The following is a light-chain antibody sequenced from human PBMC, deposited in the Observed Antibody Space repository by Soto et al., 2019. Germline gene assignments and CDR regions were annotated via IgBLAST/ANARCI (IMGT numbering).Light chain of an antibody. J-gene: IGLJ2*01. CDR1: SSDVGSYNR. CDR2: EVT. V-gene: IGLV2-18*02. Sequence: QAVVTQPPSVSGSPGQSVTISCTGTSSDVGSYNRVSWYQQSPGTAPKLMIYEVTNRPSGVPDRFSGSKSGNTASLTISGLQAEDEADYYCSSYTSIAVIFGGGTKLTVL. CDR3: SSYTSIAVI.